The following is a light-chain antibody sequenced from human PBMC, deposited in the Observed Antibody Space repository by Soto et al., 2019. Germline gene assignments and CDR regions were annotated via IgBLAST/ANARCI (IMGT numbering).Light chain of an antibody. CDR3: QQYNTFSPWT. CDR2: DAS. Sequence: DIVLTQSPATLSLSPGERATLSCRASQSVRGYLAWYQHKPGQAPRLLIYDASNRATGISARFSGSGSGTDFTLTISSLQPDDFATYYCQQYNTFSPWTFGQGTKVEIK. J-gene: IGKJ1*01. CDR1: QSVRGY. V-gene: IGKV3-11*01.